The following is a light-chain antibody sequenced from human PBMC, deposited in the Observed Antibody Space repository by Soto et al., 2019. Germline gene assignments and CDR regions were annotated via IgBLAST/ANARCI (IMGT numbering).Light chain of an antibody. CDR2: GAS. J-gene: IGKJ2*01. V-gene: IGKV3-20*01. CDR1: HSVSSSY. CDR3: QQYGSSPYT. Sequence: EIVLTQSPGTLSLSPGERATLSCRASHSVSSSYLAWYQHKPGQAPRLLIYGASSRATGIPDRFSGSGSGTDFNLTISRLEPEDFAVYYGQQYGSSPYTFGQGTKLESK.